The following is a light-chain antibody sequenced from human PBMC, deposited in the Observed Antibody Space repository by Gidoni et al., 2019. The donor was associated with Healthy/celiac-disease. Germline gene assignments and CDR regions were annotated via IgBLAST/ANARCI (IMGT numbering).Light chain of an antibody. Sequence: EIVLKQSPGTLSLSPGERDTLSCRASQSVSSSYLAWYQQKPGQAPRLLIYGASSRATGIPDRFSGSGSGTDFTLTISRLEPEDFAVYYCQQYGSSLITFGQGTRLEIK. J-gene: IGKJ5*01. CDR2: GAS. CDR1: QSVSSSY. V-gene: IGKV3-20*01. CDR3: QQYGSSLIT.